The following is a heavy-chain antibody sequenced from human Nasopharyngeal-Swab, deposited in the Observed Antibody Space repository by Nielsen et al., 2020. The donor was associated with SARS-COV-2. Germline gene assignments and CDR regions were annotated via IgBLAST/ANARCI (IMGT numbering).Heavy chain of an antibody. D-gene: IGHD2-15*01. J-gene: IGHJ4*02. CDR3: AKGSRGYCSGGSCYLYYFDY. CDR2: ISGSGGST. Sequence: WIRQPPGKGLEWVSAISGSGGSTYYADSVKGRFTISRDNSKNTLYLQMNSLRAEDTAVYYCAKGSRGYCSGGSCYLYYFDYWGQETLVTVSS. V-gene: IGHV3-23*01.